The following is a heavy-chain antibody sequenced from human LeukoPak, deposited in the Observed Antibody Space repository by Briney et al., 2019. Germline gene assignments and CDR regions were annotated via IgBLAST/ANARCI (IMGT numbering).Heavy chain of an antibody. CDR2: ISYDGSNK. J-gene: IGHJ3*02. V-gene: IGHV3-30*04. CDR3: ARDMVSSSGWPNDAFDI. Sequence: GRSLRLSCAASGFTFSSYAMHWVRQAPGKGREWVAVISYDGSNKYYADSVKGRFTISRDNSKNTLYLQMNSLRAEDTAVYYCARDMVSSSGWPNDAFDIWGQGTMVTVSS. CDR1: GFTFSSYA. D-gene: IGHD6-19*01.